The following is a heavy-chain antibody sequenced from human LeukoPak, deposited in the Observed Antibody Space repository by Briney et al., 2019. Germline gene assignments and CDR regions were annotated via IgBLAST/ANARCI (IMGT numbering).Heavy chain of an antibody. CDR2: IYYSGST. J-gene: IGHJ3*02. CDR1: GGSISSYY. V-gene: IGHV4-59*01. CDR3: ARGDGREDAFDI. Sequence: PSETLSLTCTVSGGSISSYYWSWIRQPPGKGLEWIGYIYYSGSTNYNPSLKSRVTISVDTSKNQFSLKLSSVTAADTAVYYCARGDGREDAFDIWGQGTMVTVSS. D-gene: IGHD1-26*01.